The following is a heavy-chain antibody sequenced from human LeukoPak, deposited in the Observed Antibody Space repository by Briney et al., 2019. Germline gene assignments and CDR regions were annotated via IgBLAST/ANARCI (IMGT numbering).Heavy chain of an antibody. D-gene: IGHD5-12*01. CDR1: GYTFADHY. CDR3: ARDLATIDGIAWYYFEN. Sequence: ASVKVSCKASGYTFADHYIHWVRQAPGQGFEWMGWINPDTGGTDYAQKFQDRIALTSYTSIGTVYMELNRLESDDTALYYCARDLATIDGIAWYYFENWGQGTLVTVS. J-gene: IGHJ4*02. V-gene: IGHV1-2*02. CDR2: INPDTGGT.